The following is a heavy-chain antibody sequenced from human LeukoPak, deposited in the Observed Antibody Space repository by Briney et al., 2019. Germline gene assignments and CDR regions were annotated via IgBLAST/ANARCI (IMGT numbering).Heavy chain of an antibody. CDR1: GASISRPYW. CDR2: ISHSGST. J-gene: IGHJ4*02. V-gene: IGHV4-4*02. Sequence: SETLSITCAVSGASISRPYWWSWVRQSPGKGLAWIGEISHSGSTHYNPSLKSRVTISVDKSKNQVSLKLNSVTAADTAMYYCARDGGSDQYYFDQWGQGTLVTAS. CDR3: ARDGGSDQYYFDQ. D-gene: IGHD6-19*01.